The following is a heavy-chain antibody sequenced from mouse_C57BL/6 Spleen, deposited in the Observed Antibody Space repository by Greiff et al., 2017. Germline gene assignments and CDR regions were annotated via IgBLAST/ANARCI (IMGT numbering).Heavy chain of an antibody. D-gene: IGHD1-1*02. Sequence: VQLQQSGTELVKPGASVKLSCKASGFTFTSYWMHWVKQRPGQGLEWIGNINPSNGGTDYNEKFKGKATLTVDKSSTTAYMQLSSLTSEDSAVYYCSRSYYYASYAMDYWGQGTSVTVSS. CDR3: SRSYYYASYAMDY. CDR2: INPSNGGT. V-gene: IGHV1-53*01. J-gene: IGHJ4*01. CDR1: GFTFTSYW.